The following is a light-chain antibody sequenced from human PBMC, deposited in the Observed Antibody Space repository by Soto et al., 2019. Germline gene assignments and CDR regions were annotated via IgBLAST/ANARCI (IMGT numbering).Light chain of an antibody. CDR3: QQSYSTLPIT. V-gene: IGKV1-39*01. CDR2: AAS. CDR1: QSISSY. Sequence: DIQMTQSPSSLSASVGDRVTITCRASQSISSYLNWYHQKPGKAPKLLIYAASSLQSGAPSRFSGSGSGTDFTLIISSLQPEDFATYYCQQSYSTLPITFGQGTRLEIK. J-gene: IGKJ5*01.